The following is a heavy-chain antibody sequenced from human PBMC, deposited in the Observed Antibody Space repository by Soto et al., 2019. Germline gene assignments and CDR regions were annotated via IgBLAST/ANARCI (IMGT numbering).Heavy chain of an antibody. CDR1: EFPFSHYW. V-gene: IGHV3-74*01. CDR2: INPAGTIT. J-gene: IGHJ5*02. Sequence: GGSLRLSCAASEFPFSHYWMHWVRQTPGKGLVWVSRINPAGTITNYADSVEGRFTISRDNADSALFLQMNSLSAEDTAIYYCTSDTFGLRDTWGQGTLVTVSS. CDR3: TSDTFGLRDT. D-gene: IGHD3-16*01.